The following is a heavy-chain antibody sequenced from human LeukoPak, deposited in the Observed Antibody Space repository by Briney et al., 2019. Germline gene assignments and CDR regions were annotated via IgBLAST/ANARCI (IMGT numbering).Heavy chain of an antibody. CDR1: GFTFSSYA. D-gene: IGHD2-15*01. CDR2: ISYDGSNK. V-gene: IGHV3-30*04. CDR3: ARGYPRGVVVAATPNFFDY. J-gene: IGHJ4*02. Sequence: GRSLRLSCAASGFTFSSYAMHWVRQAPGKGLGWVAVISYDGSNKYYADSVKGRFTISRDNSKNTLYLQMNSLRAEDTAVYYCARGYPRGVVVAATPNFFDYWGQGTLVTVSS.